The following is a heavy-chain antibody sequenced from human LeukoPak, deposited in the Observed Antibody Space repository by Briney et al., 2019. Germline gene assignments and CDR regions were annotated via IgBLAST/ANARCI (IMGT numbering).Heavy chain of an antibody. Sequence: GASVKVSCKASGYTFTSYYMHWVRQAPGQGLEWMGIINPSGGSTSYAQKFQGRVTMTRDTSTSTVYMELSSLRSEDTAVYYCARGRGIAARPRSVGGDYWGQGTLVTVSS. V-gene: IGHV1-46*01. D-gene: IGHD6-6*01. CDR2: INPSGGST. CDR1: GYTFTSYY. CDR3: ARGRGIAARPRSVGGDY. J-gene: IGHJ4*02.